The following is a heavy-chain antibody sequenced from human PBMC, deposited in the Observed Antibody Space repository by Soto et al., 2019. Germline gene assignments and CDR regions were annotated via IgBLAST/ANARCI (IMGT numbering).Heavy chain of an antibody. CDR1: GDTFSSYT. CDR2: TIPILSMS. D-gene: IGHD3-10*01. Sequence: QVHLVQSGAELKKPGSSVRVSCKASGDTFSSYTINWVRQAPGLGLEWMGRTIPILSMSNYALKFQGRLTITADKSPSTAYMELSSLRSEDTAIYYCATSYGSGRQAFDYWGQGALVTVSS. V-gene: IGHV1-69*02. J-gene: IGHJ4*02. CDR3: ATSYGSGRQAFDY.